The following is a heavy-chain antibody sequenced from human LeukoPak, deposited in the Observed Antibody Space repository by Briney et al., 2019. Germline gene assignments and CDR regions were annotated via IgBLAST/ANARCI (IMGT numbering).Heavy chain of an antibody. J-gene: IGHJ3*01. D-gene: IGHD6-13*01. CDR3: ARISSSNWYNERGAFDV. Sequence: SETLSLTCTVSGGSISSFYWSWIRQPPGKGLEYIGYIYDSGSTNYNPSLKSRVTISVDTSKNQFSLKLTSVTAADTAVYYCARISSSNWYNERGAFDVWGQGTMVTVSS. CDR1: GGSISSFY. CDR2: IYDSGST. V-gene: IGHV4-59*01.